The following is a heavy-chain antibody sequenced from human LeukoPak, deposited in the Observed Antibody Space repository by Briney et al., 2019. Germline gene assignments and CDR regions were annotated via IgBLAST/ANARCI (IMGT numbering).Heavy chain of an antibody. J-gene: IGHJ4*02. D-gene: IGHD3-9*01. CDR3: ARASYDILTGDYGGGFDY. CDR2: INHSGST. CDR1: GGSISSYY. V-gene: IGHV4-34*01. Sequence: PSETLSLTCTVSGGSISSYYWSWIRQPPGKGLEWIGEINHSGSTNYNPSLKSRVTTSVDTSKNQFSLKLSSVTAADTAVYYCARASYDILTGDYGGGFDYWGQGALVTVSS.